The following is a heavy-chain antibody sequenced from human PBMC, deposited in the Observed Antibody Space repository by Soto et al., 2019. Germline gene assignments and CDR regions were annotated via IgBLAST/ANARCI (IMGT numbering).Heavy chain of an antibody. CDR2: MNPNSGNT. J-gene: IGHJ6*02. V-gene: IGHV1-8*01. CDR3: ARGGWIQLLYGMDV. D-gene: IGHD5-18*01. Sequence: ASVKVSCKASGYTFTGYDINWVRQATGQGLEWMGWMNPNSGNTGYAQKFQGRVTMTRNTSISTAYMELSSLRSEDTAVYYCARGGWIQLLYGMDVWGQGTTVTVSS. CDR1: GYTFTGYD.